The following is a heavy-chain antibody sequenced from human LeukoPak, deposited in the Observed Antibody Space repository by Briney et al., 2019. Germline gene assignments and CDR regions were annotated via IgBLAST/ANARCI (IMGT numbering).Heavy chain of an antibody. V-gene: IGHV1-18*04. CDR1: GYTFTGYY. Sequence: AASVKVSCKASGYTFTGYYTHWVRQAPGQGLEWMGWISAYNGNTNYAQKLQGRVTMTTDTSTSTAYMELRSLRSDDTAVYYCARDDYDSDSRWFDPWGQGTLVTVSS. D-gene: IGHD4-17*01. CDR2: ISAYNGNT. J-gene: IGHJ5*02. CDR3: ARDDYDSDSRWFDP.